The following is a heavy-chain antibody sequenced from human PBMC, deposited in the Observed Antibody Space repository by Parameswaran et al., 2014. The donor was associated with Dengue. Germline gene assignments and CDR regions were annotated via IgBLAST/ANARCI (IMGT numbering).Heavy chain of an antibody. D-gene: IGHD3-3*01. CDR2: ISGYNGNT. J-gene: IGHJ5*02. V-gene: IGHV1-18*01. CDR3: ARSPVDYDFWSGSNWFDP. Sequence: WVRQAPGQGLEWMGWISGYNGNTNYAQKFQGRVTMTTDTSTSTAYMELRSLRSDDTAVYYCARSPVDYDFWSGSNWFDPWGQGTLVTVSS.